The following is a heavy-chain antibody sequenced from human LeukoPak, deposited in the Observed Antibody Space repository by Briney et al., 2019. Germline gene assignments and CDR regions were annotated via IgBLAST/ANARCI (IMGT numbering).Heavy chain of an antibody. CDR3: TRGTYSGTYYAWYYFDY. CDR2: ISSSGSTI. J-gene: IGHJ4*02. V-gene: IGHV3-11*01. D-gene: IGHD1-26*01. Sequence: GGSLRLSCAASGFTFSDYYMSWIRQAPGKGLEWVSYISSSGSTIYYADSVKGRFTISRDNAKNSLSLQMNSLRAEDTAVYYCTRGTYSGTYYAWYYFDYWGQGTLVTVSS. CDR1: GFTFSDYY.